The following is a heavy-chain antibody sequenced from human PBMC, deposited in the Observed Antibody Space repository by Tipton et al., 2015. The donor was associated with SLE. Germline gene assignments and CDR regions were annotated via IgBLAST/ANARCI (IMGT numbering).Heavy chain of an antibody. Sequence: GSLRLSCAASGFSFSSQWMHWVRQAPGKGLVWVSRINSDGSITNYADSVMGRFTISRDNAENTVFLQMNSLRAEDTAVYFCGTTVSRTRGIGYWGQGSLVTVSS. J-gene: IGHJ4*02. D-gene: IGHD4-17*01. CDR2: INSDGSIT. V-gene: IGHV3-74*01. CDR3: GTTVSRTRGIGY. CDR1: GFSFSSQW.